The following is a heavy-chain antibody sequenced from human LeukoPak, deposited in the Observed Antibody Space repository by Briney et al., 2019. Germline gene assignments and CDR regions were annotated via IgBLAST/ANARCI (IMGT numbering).Heavy chain of an antibody. CDR1: GFTFSSYS. D-gene: IGHD2-2*01. Sequence: GGSLRLSCAASGFTFSSYSMNWVRQAPGKGLEWVSSISSSSSYIYYADSVKGRFTISRDNAKNSLYLQMNSLRAEDTAVYYCARQPRVVAPADNYYYYGMDVWGQGTTVTVSS. CDR2: ISSSSSYI. CDR3: ARQPRVVAPADNYYYYGMDV. V-gene: IGHV3-21*01. J-gene: IGHJ6*02.